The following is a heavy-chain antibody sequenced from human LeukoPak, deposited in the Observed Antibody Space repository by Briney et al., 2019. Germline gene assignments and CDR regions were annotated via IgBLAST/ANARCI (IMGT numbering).Heavy chain of an antibody. V-gene: IGHV1-46*01. D-gene: IGHD2-2*01. CDR1: GYTFTSYY. CDR2: INPSGGST. J-gene: IGHJ4*02. Sequence: AASVKVSCKASGYTFTSYYMHWVRQAPGQGLEWMRIINPSGGSTSYAQKFQGRVTMTRDTSTSTVYMELSSLRSEDTAVYYCARDFLPAAPFDYWGQGTLVTVSS. CDR3: ARDFLPAAPFDY.